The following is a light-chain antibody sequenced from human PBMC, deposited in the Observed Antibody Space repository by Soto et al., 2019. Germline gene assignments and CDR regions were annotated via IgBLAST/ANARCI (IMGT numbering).Light chain of an antibody. CDR2: DAS. J-gene: IGKJ1*01. CDR1: QCVSSQ. CDR3: QQRSIWPWT. V-gene: IGKV3-11*01. Sequence: SPATLSVSNGEKATLSCRSSQCVSSQLAWYQQKPGQAPRLLIYDASKRATGVPGRFSGSGSGTDFTLTISSLEPEDFAVYYCQQRSIWPWTFGQGTKVDI.